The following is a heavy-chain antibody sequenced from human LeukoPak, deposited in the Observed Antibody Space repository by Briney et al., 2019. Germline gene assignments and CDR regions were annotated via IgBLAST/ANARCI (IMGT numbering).Heavy chain of an antibody. CDR1: GLSFTNYW. D-gene: IGHD2-21*02. V-gene: IGHV3-74*03. CDR2: ISSDGSVT. J-gene: IGHJ4*02. CDR3: VRGSLRLPRSTPDY. Sequence: GGSLRLSCAVSGLSFTNYWMHWVRQDPGKGLVWVSYISSDGSVTKYADSVKGRFTFSRDNAVNTLYLQMNSLRVEDTAVYYCVRGSLRLPRSTPDYWGQGTLVTVSS.